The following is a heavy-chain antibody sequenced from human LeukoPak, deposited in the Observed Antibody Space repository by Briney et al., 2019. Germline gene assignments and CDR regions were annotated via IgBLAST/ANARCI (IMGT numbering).Heavy chain of an antibody. CDR2: IYYSGST. V-gene: IGHV4-39*01. D-gene: IGHD3-22*01. CDR3: ARQGDSSGYYYGDRPPDY. Sequence: PSETLSLTCTVSGGSISSSSYYWGWIRQPPGKGLEWIGSIYYSGSTYYNPSLKSRVTISVDTSKNQFSLKLSSVTAADTAVYYCARQGDSSGYYYGDRPPDYWGQGTLVTVSS. CDR1: GGSISSSSYY. J-gene: IGHJ4*02.